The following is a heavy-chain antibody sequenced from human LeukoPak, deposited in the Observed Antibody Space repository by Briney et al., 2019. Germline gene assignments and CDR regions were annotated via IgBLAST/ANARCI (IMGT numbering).Heavy chain of an antibody. CDR1: GFSFSSYA. CDR3: AREFVSSYYDFWSGLD. J-gene: IGHJ4*02. Sequence: GGSLRLSCAASGFSFSSYAMHWVRQAPGKGLEWVAVISYDGSNKYYADSVKGRFTISRDNSKNTLYLQMNSLRAEDTAVYYCAREFVSSYYDFWSGLDWGQGTLVTVSS. CDR2: ISYDGSNK. V-gene: IGHV3-30-3*01. D-gene: IGHD3-3*01.